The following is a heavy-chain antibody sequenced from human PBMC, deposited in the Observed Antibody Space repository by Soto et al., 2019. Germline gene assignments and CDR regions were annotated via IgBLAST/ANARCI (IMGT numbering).Heavy chain of an antibody. CDR2: MNANSGNT. V-gene: IGHV1-8*02. J-gene: IGHJ6*02. CDR3: ATLRSDV. CDR1: GYTFTSYG. Sequence: ASVKVSCKASGYTFTSYGISWVRQATGQGLEWMGWMNANSGNTNYAQKFQGRVTMTRNTSISTAYMELSSLRSEDTAVYYCATLRSDVWGQGTTVTVSS. D-gene: IGHD3-3*01.